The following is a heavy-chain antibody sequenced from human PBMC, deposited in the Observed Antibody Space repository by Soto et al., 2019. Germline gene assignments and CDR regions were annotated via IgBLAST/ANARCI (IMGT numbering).Heavy chain of an antibody. D-gene: IGHD6-13*01. J-gene: IGHJ4*02. CDR1: GFTFSSYG. Sequence: QVQLVESGGGVVQPGRSLRLSCAASGFTFSSYGMHWVRQAPGKGLEWVAIIWYDGSNEYYADSVKDRFTISRDNSMNTLYLQMNSLRAEDTAVYYCAKDGVSSSWPLLGYWGQGTLVTVSS. CDR2: IWYDGSNE. V-gene: IGHV3-33*06. CDR3: AKDGVSSSWPLLGY.